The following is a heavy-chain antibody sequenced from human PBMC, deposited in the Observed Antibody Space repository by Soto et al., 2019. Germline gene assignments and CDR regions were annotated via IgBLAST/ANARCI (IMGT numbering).Heavy chain of an antibody. V-gene: IGHV3-33*01. CDR1: GFTFSSYG. CDR2: IWYDGSNK. J-gene: IGHJ5*02. D-gene: IGHD3-3*01. Sequence: QVQLVESGGGVVQPGRSLRLSCAASGFTFSSYGMHWVRQAPGKGLEWVAVIWYDGSNKYYADSVKGRFTISRDNSKNTLYLQMNSLRAEDTAVYYCARSGRFLGRFDPWGQGTLVTVSS. CDR3: ARSGRFLGRFDP.